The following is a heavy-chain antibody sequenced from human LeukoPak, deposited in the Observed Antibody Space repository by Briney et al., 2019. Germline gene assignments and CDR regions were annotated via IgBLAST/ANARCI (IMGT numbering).Heavy chain of an antibody. CDR1: GFTFSSYA. Sequence: GRSLRLSCAASGFTFSSYAMHWVRQAPGKGLEWVAVISYDGSNKYYADSVKGRFTISRDNSKNTLYLQMNSLRAEDTAVYYCAKGPRAVEHSTHRFDYWGQGTLVTVSS. V-gene: IGHV3-30*04. CDR3: AKGPRAVEHSTHRFDY. CDR2: ISYDGSNK. D-gene: IGHD1/OR15-1a*01. J-gene: IGHJ4*02.